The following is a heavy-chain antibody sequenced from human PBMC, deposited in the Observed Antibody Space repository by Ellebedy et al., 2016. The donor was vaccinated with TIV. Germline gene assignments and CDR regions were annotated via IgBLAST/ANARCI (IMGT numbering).Heavy chain of an antibody. CDR1: GGSISSYY. J-gene: IGHJ4*02. CDR2: IYYSGST. V-gene: IGHV4-59*12. CDR3: SLSYYDREGYFDY. Sequence: SETLSLTCTVSGGSISSYYWSWIRQPPGKGLEWIGYIYYSGSTNYNPSLKSRVTISVDKSKNQFSLKLSSVTAAETAVDYLSLSYYDREGYFDYWGQGTLVNVSS. D-gene: IGHD3-22*01.